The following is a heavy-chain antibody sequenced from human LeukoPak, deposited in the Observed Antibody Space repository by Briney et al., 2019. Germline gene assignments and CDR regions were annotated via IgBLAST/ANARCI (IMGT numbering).Heavy chain of an antibody. J-gene: IGHJ4*02. Sequence: PGGSLRLSCAASGFTFSSYGMHWVRQAPGKGLEWVAVIWYDGSNKYYADSVKGRFTISRDNSKNTLYLQMNSLRAEDTAVYYCARENGGWVTTVTRGFDYWGQGTLVTVSS. D-gene: IGHD4-17*01. CDR1: GFTFSSYG. CDR3: ARENGGWVTTVTRGFDY. V-gene: IGHV3-33*01. CDR2: IWYDGSNK.